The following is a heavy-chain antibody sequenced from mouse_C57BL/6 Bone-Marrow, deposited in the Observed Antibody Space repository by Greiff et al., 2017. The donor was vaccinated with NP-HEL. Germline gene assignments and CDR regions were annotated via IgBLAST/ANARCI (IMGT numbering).Heavy chain of an antibody. CDR3: ARHPPFYYGSSYWYFDV. CDR1: GYTFTEYT. J-gene: IGHJ1*03. D-gene: IGHD1-1*01. CDR2: FYPGSGSI. Sequence: QVHVKQSGAELVKPGASVKLSCKASGYTFTEYTIHWVKQRSGQGLEWIGWFYPGSGSIKYNEKFKDKATLTADKSSSTVYMELSRLTSEDSAVYFCARHPPFYYGSSYWYFDVWGTGTTVTVSS. V-gene: IGHV1-62-2*01.